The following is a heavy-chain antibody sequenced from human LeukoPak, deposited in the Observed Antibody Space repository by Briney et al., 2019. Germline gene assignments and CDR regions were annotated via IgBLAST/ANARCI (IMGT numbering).Heavy chain of an antibody. Sequence: GGSLRLSCVASGFTVSSNYVSWVRQAPGRGLEWVSLIYSGGRTYYADSVKGRFTISRDNFKNMVYLQMNSLRAEDTAVYYCARGVPGAYGGGAFDIWGQGTMGTVS. D-gene: IGHD4-23*01. V-gene: IGHV3-66*01. J-gene: IGHJ3*02. CDR3: ARGVPGAYGGGAFDI. CDR1: GFTVSSNY. CDR2: IYSGGRT.